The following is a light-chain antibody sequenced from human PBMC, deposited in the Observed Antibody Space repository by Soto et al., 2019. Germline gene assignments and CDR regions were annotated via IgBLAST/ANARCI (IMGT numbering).Light chain of an antibody. J-gene: IGLJ3*02. V-gene: IGLV1-40*01. CDR2: GNS. CDR3: QSYDSSLSGWV. Sequence: QSVLTQPPSVSGAPGPRVTISCTGSSSNIGAGYDVHWYQQLPGTAPKLLIYGNSNQPSGVPDRFSGSKSGTSASLAITGLQAEDEADYYCQSYDSSLSGWVFGGGTKLTVL. CDR1: SSNIGAGYD.